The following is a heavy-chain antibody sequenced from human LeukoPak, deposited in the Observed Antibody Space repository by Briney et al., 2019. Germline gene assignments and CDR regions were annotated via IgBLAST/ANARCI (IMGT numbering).Heavy chain of an antibody. J-gene: IGHJ5*02. CDR2: IYYSGST. D-gene: IGHD6-19*01. CDR3: AREDRIAVAVGGGFDP. CDR1: GGSISSYY. V-gene: IGHV4-59*06. Sequence: PSETLSLTCTVSGGSISSYYWSWIRQHPGKGLEWIGYIYYSGSTYYNPSLKSRVTISVDTSKNQFSLKLSSVTAADTAVYYCAREDRIAVAVGGGFDPWGQGTLVTVSS.